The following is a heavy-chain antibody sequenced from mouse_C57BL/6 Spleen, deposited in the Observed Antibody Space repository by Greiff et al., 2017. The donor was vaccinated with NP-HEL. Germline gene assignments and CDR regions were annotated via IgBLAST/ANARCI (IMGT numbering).Heavy chain of an antibody. CDR3: ARYDGYYAWFAY. Sequence: EVKVVESGGGLVKPGGSLKLSCAASGFTFSSYAMSWVRQTPEKRLEWVATISDGGSYTYYPDNVKGRFTISRDNAKNNLYLQMSHLKSEDTAMYYCARYDGYYAWFAYWGQGTLVTVSA. D-gene: IGHD2-3*01. V-gene: IGHV5-4*03. CDR1: GFTFSSYA. CDR2: ISDGGSYT. J-gene: IGHJ3*01.